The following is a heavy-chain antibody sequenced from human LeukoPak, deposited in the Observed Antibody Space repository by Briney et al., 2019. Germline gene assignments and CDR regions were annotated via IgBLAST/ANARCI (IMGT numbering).Heavy chain of an antibody. Sequence: SVKVSCKASGGTFSSYAISWVRQAPGQGLEWMGGIIPIFGTANYAQKFQGRVTITADKSTSTAYMKLRSLRSDDTAVYYCARDTSLMTTVNDYWGQGTLVTVSS. CDR1: GGTFSSYA. J-gene: IGHJ4*02. CDR2: IIPIFGTA. V-gene: IGHV1-69*06. CDR3: ARDTSLMTTVNDY. D-gene: IGHD4-11*01.